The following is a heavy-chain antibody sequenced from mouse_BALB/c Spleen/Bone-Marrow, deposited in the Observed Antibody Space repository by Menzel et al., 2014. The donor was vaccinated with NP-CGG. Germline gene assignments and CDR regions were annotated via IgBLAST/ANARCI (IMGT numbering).Heavy chain of an antibody. CDR2: ISSGGSYT. V-gene: IGHV5-9-3*01. CDR1: GFTFSSYA. D-gene: IGHD2-4*01. Sequence: LQQSGGGLVKPGGSLKLSCAASGFTFSSYAMSWVRQTPEKRLEWVATISSGGSYTYYPDSVKGRFTISRDNAKNTLYLQMSSLRSEDTAMYYCARHGITRLLGYWGRGTTLTVSS. CDR3: ARHGITRLLGY. J-gene: IGHJ2*01.